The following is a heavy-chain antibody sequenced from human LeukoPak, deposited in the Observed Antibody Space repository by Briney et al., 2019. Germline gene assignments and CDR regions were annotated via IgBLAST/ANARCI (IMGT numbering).Heavy chain of an antibody. CDR3: ATLRGHYYGSGSYYKDNWFDP. CDR1: GYTLTELS. D-gene: IGHD3-10*01. J-gene: IGHJ5*02. Sequence: EASVKVSCKVSGYTLTELSMHWVRQAPGKGLEWMGGFDPEDGETIYAQKFQGRVTMTEDTSTDTAYMELSSLRSEDTAVYYCATLRGHYYGSGSYYKDNWFDPWGQGTLVTVSS. V-gene: IGHV1-24*01. CDR2: FDPEDGET.